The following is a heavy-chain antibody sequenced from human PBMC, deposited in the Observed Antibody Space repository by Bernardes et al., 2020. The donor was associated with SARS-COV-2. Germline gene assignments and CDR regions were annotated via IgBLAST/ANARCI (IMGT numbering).Heavy chain of an antibody. CDR3: ARGVGTGTYYYKWFDP. CDR1: GFILTNYA. V-gene: IGHV3-21*05. Sequence: GSLRLSCAASGFILTNYAMNWVRQAPGKGLEWVAYIGSSSSDIFYADSVKGRFTVSRDNAKNSLHLQMNSLRAEDTAVYYCARGVGTGTYYYKWFDPWGQGTLVTVSS. CDR2: IGSSSSDI. D-gene: IGHD3-10*01. J-gene: IGHJ5*02.